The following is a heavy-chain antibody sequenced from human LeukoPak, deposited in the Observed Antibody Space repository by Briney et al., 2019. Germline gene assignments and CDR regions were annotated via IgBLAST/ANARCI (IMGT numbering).Heavy chain of an antibody. D-gene: IGHD6-19*01. CDR3: ARCSGWAFKN. V-gene: IGHV3-7*01. CDR2: INQDGSEK. J-gene: IGHJ4*02. Sequence: GGSLRLSCAASGFTFSSYAMSWVRQAPGKGLEWVANINQDGSEKNYVDSVKGRFTISRDSAKNSLYLQMDSLRVEDTAIYYCARCSGWAFKNWGQGTLVTVSS. CDR1: GFTFSSYA.